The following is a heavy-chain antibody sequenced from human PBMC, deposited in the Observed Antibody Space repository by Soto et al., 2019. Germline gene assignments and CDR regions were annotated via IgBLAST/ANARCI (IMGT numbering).Heavy chain of an antibody. CDR2: ISGSGGST. CDR3: AKDRRGQDMIVVVTLYYFDY. J-gene: IGHJ4*02. V-gene: IGHV3-23*01. CDR1: GFTFSSYA. Sequence: GGSLRLSCAASGFTFSSYAMSWVRQAPGKGLEWVSAISGSGGSTYYADSVKGRFTISRDNSKNTLYLQMNSLRAEDTAVYYRAKDRRGQDMIVVVTLYYFDYWGQGTLVTVSS. D-gene: IGHD3-22*01.